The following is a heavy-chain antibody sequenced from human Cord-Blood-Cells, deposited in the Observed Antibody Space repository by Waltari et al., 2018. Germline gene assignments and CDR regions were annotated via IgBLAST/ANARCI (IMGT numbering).Heavy chain of an antibody. Sequence: EVQLVESGGGLVQPGGFLSLSCAASGFPFSDYRINWARQAPGKGLEWVSYISSSSSTIYYADSMKGRFTISRDNAKNSLYLQMNSLRAEDTAVYYCARVLTNGVDAFDIWGQGTMVTVSS. CDR2: ISSSSSTI. CDR1: GFPFSDYR. J-gene: IGHJ3*02. V-gene: IGHV3-48*01. CDR3: ARVLTNGVDAFDI. D-gene: IGHD4-17*01.